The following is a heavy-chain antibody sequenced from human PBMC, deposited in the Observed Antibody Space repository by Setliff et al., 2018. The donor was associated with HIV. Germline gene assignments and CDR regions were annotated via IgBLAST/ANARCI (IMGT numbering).Heavy chain of an antibody. D-gene: IGHD3-16*01. CDR1: GGSISSGGYY. V-gene: IGHV4-31*03. CDR3: ARGGGIRDAFDV. Sequence: SETLSLTCSVSGGSISSGGYYWTWIRQHPGKGLEWIGFIYYSGTTYYNPSLKSRVTISVDTSKNQFSLKPNSVTAADTAVYYCARGGGIRDAFDVWGQGTLVTVSS. CDR2: IYYSGTT. J-gene: IGHJ3*01.